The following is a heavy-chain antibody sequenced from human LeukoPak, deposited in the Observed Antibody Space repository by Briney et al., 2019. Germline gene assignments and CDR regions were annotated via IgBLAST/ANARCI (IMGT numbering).Heavy chain of an antibody. J-gene: IGHJ4*02. D-gene: IGHD2-8*01. V-gene: IGHV3-33*01. CDR3: NGVSTVIRDY. CDR1: GFTFSSYG. CDR2: IWDDESNK. Sequence: PGRSLRLSCAASGFTFSSYGMHWVRQAPGKGLEWVAVIWDDESNKYYADSVKGRFSISRDNSKNTLYLQMNSLRVEDTAVYYCNGVSTVIRDYWGQGTLVTVSS.